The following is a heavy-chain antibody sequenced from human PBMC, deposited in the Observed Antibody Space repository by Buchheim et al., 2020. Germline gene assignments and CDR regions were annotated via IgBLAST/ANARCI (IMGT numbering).Heavy chain of an antibody. J-gene: IGHJ4*02. CDR3: AKDIGSSSSHGHFDY. CDR1: GFTFDDYT. D-gene: IGHD6-13*01. V-gene: IGHV3-43*01. CDR2: ISWDGGST. Sequence: EVQLVESGGVVVQPGGSLRLSCAASGFTFDDYTMHWVRQAPGKGLEWVSLISWDGGSTYYADSVKGRFTISRDNSKNSLYLQMNSLRTEDTALYYCAKDIGSSSSHGHFDYWGQGTL.